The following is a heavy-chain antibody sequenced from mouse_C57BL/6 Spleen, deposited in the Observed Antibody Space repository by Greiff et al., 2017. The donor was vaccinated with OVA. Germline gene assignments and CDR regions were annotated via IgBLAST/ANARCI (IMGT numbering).Heavy chain of an antibody. J-gene: IGHJ2*01. D-gene: IGHD2-4*01. V-gene: IGHV5-17*01. Sequence: EVQGVESGGGLVKPGGSLKLSCAASGFTFSDYGMHWVRQAPEKGLEWVAYLSSGSSTLYYADTVKGRFTISRDNAKNTLFLQMTRLRSEDTAMYYCARTDYDGRGFDYWGQGTTLTVSS. CDR1: GFTFSDYG. CDR2: LSSGSSTL. CDR3: ARTDYDGRGFDY.